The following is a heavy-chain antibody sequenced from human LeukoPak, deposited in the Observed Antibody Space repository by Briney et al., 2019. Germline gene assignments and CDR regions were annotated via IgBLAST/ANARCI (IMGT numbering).Heavy chain of an antibody. Sequence: TSVKVSFKASGFTFSSSAMQWVRHAREQRLEWIGWIVVVSGDTNYAQSFQERVTITRDMSTSTAYMELSSLRSEYTVMYYFAASPKGYCSCNSCRGYYIDYWGQGTLVTVSS. CDR2: IVVVSGDT. D-gene: IGHD2-2*01. J-gene: IGHJ4*02. V-gene: IGHV1-58*02. CDR1: GFTFSSSA. CDR3: AASPKGYCSCNSCRGYYIDY.